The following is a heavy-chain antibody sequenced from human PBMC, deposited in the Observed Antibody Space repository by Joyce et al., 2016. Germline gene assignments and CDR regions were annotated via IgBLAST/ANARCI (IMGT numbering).Heavy chain of an antibody. D-gene: IGHD5-18*01. CDR2: IYYSGSA. CDR1: GASMNSTLYY. J-gene: IGHJ5*02. CDR3: TRRGGFSLEFDL. V-gene: IGHV4-39*01. Sequence: QLHLQESGPGLVQPSETLALTCSVSGASMNSTLYYWGWIRQPPGKGLEWIGNIYYSGSAYYNPSLKSRVTLSVDTLKRQFSLKLSSVTAADTALYYCTRRGGFSLEFDLWGPGILVTVSS.